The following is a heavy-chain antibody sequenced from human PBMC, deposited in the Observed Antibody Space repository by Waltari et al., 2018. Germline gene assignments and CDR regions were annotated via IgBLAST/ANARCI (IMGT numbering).Heavy chain of an antibody. CDR2: IYWNDDK. V-gene: IGHV2-5*01. Sequence: QITLKDSGPTLVKPTQTLTLTCTFSGFSLSTSGVGVGWIRQPPGKALEWLALIYWNDDKRYSPSLKSRLTITKDTSKNQVVLTMTNMDPVDTATYYCAHALLTTYYDFWSGYQEYFQHWGQGTLVTVSS. CDR3: AHALLTTYYDFWSGYQEYFQH. D-gene: IGHD3-3*01. CDR1: GFSLSTSGVG. J-gene: IGHJ1*01.